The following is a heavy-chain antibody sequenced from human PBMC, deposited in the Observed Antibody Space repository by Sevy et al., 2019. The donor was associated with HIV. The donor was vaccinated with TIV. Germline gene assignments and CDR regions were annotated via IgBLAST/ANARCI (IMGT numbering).Heavy chain of an antibody. CDR3: AKLSCSDGNCFSIDY. D-gene: IGHD2-15*01. J-gene: IGHJ4*02. CDR1: GFTFSNYA. Sequence: GGSLRLSCAASGFTFSNYAMNWVRQAPGKGLEWVSGISGSGGSGDKTNYADSVKGRFTISRDNSKNTLYLQINSLRAEDTAVYYCAKLSCSDGNCFSIDYWGQGTLVTVSS. CDR2: ISGSGGSGDKT. V-gene: IGHV3-23*01.